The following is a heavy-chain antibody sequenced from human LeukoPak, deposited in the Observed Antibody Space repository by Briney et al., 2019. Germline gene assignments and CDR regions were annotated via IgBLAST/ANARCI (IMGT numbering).Heavy chain of an antibody. CDR1: GGSISSSNW. CDR2: IYHSGSA. Sequence: PSGTLSLTCAVSGGSISSSNWWSWVRQPPGKGLEWIGEIYHSGSANYNPSLKSRVTISLDTSENQFSLRLSSVTAADTAVYYCARRDSSGFEESLAFDYWGQGTLVTVSS. V-gene: IGHV4-4*02. J-gene: IGHJ4*02. CDR3: ARRDSSGFEESLAFDY. D-gene: IGHD3-22*01.